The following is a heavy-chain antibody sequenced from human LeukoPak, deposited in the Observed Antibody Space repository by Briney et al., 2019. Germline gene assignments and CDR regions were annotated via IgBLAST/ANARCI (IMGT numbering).Heavy chain of an antibody. CDR2: ISWNSGSI. Sequence: GGSLRLSCAASGFTFDDYAMHWVRQAPGKGLEWVSGISWNSGSIGYADSVKGRFTISRDNAKNSLYLQMNSLRAENTALYYCAKGYYDSSGYYDYWGQGTLVTVSS. V-gene: IGHV3-9*01. D-gene: IGHD3-22*01. CDR3: AKGYYDSSGYYDY. J-gene: IGHJ4*02. CDR1: GFTFDDYA.